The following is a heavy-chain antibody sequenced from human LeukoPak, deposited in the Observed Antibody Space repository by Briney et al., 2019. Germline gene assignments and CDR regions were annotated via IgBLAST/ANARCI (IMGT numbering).Heavy chain of an antibody. CDR1: EYTFTSYD. V-gene: IGHV1-8*01. CDR3: ARTNYCSGGSCYSRGWFDP. J-gene: IGHJ5*02. D-gene: IGHD2-15*01. CDR2: MNPNSGNT. Sequence: ASVKVSCKASEYTFTSYDINWVRQATGQGLEWMGWMNPNSGNTVYAQKFQGRATMTRDTSISTACMELSSLRSEDTAMYYCARTNYCSGGSCYSRGWFDPWGQGTLVTVSS.